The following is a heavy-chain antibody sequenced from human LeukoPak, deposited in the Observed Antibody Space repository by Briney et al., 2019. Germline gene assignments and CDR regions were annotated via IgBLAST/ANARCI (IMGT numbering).Heavy chain of an antibody. CDR3: ARTWSLIAARRWVNWFDP. CDR1: GYTFTGYY. D-gene: IGHD6-6*01. CDR2: INPNSGGT. Sequence: ASVKVSCKASGYTFTGYYMHWVRQAPGQGLEWMGWINPNSGGTNYAQKFQGRVTMTRDTSISTAYMEPSRLRSDDMAVYYCARTWSLIAARRWVNWFDPWGQGTLVTVSS. J-gene: IGHJ5*02. V-gene: IGHV1-2*02.